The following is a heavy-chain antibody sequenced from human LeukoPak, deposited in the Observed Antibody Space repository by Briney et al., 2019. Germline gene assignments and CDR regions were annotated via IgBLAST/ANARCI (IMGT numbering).Heavy chain of an antibody. V-gene: IGHV1-18*01. J-gene: IGHJ5*02. CDR2: ISAYNGNT. CDR1: GYTFTSYG. CDR3: ARVGGGIVPAAMPFDR. D-gene: IGHD2-2*01. Sequence: ASVKVSCKASGYTFTSYGISWVRQAPGQGLEWMGWISAYNGNTNYAQKLQGRVTMTTDTSTSTAYMELRSLRSDDTAVYYCARVGGGIVPAAMPFDRWGQGSLVTVSS.